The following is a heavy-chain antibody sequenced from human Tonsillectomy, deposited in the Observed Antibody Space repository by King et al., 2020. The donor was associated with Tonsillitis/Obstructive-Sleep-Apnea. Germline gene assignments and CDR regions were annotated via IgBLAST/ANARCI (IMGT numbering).Heavy chain of an antibody. CDR1: GLTFSNYS. D-gene: IGHD6-25*01. Sequence: VQLVESGGGLVKPGGSLRLSCVASGLTFSNYSVNWVRQAPRKGLEWVASIDSSSRYIYYADSGRGRFTISRDNAKNSLLLQMNSLRADDTAVYYCATHSSDWTYFDYWGQGTLVTVSS. V-gene: IGHV3-21*06. CDR2: IDSSSRYI. J-gene: IGHJ4*02. CDR3: ATHSSDWTYFDY.